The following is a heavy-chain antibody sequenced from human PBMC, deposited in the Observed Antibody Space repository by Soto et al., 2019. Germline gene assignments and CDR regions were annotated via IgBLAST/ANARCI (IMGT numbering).Heavy chain of an antibody. Sequence: VASVKVSCKASGYSFTDYHIHWVRQAPGQGLEWLGRINPKSGGTSTAQKFQGWVTMTTDTSISTASMELTRLTSDDTAIYYCARGDSTDCSNGVCSFFYNHVMDVWGQVTTVTVSS. V-gene: IGHV1-2*04. J-gene: IGHJ6*02. CDR1: GYSFTDYH. CDR3: ARGDSTDCSNGVCSFFYNHVMDV. D-gene: IGHD2-8*01. CDR2: INPKSGGT.